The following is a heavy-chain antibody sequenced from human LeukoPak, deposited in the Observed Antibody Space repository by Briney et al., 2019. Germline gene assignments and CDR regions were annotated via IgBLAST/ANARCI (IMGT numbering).Heavy chain of an antibody. Sequence: GGSLRLSCAASGFTFSSYAMHWVRQAPGKGLEWVAVISYDGSNKYYADSVKGRFTISRDNSKNTLYLQMNSLRAEDTAAYYCARDGYGGSGSPFDYWGQGTLVTVSS. J-gene: IGHJ4*02. CDR3: ARDGYGGSGSPFDY. D-gene: IGHD3-10*01. V-gene: IGHV3-30*14. CDR2: ISYDGSNK. CDR1: GFTFSSYA.